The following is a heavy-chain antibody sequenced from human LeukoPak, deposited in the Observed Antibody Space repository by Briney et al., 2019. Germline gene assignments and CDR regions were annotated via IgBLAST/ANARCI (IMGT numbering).Heavy chain of an antibody. CDR2: IYYSGST. D-gene: IGHD3-22*01. J-gene: IGHJ3*02. Sequence: QSSETLSLTCTVSGGSIRSNYYWAWIRQPPGKGLEWIGYIYYSGSTYYNPSLKSRVTISVDTSKNQFSLKLSSVTAADTAVYYCARGRGGGDYYDSSGYFYDAFDIWGQGTMVTVSS. CDR1: GGSIRSNYY. V-gene: IGHV4-30-4*08. CDR3: ARGRGGGDYYDSSGYFYDAFDI.